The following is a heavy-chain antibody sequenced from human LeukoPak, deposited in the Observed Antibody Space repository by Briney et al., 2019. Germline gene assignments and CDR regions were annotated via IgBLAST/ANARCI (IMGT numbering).Heavy chain of an antibody. CDR3: ARGYCSSTSCYATGY. D-gene: IGHD2-2*01. V-gene: IGHV3-21*01. CDR2: ISSSSSYI. Sequence: GGSLRLSCAASGFTFSSYSMNWVRQAPGKGLEWVSSISSSSSYIYYADSVKGRFTISRDNAKNSLYLQMNSLRAEDTAVYYCARGYCSSTSCYATGYWGQGTLVTVSS. CDR1: GFTFSSYS. J-gene: IGHJ4*02.